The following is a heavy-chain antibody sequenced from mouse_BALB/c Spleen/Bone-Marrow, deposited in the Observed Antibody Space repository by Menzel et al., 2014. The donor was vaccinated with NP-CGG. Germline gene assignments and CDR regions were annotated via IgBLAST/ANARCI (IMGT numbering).Heavy chain of an antibody. Sequence: EVKVVDSGGGLVQPGGSLKLSCAASGFDFSRYWVTWVRQAPGKGLEWIGEINPDSSTINYTPSLKDKFIISRDNAKNTLYLQMSKVRSEDTALYYCAKNYYYGYVAYWGQGTLVTVSA. CDR2: INPDSSTI. CDR3: AKNYYYGYVAY. D-gene: IGHD1-2*01. V-gene: IGHV4-1*02. J-gene: IGHJ3*01. CDR1: GFDFSRYW.